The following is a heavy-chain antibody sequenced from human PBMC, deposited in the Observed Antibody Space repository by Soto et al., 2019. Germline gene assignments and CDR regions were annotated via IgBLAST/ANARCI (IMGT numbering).Heavy chain of an antibody. D-gene: IGHD6-19*01. CDR1: GFRFSIYS. V-gene: IGHV3-48*02. Sequence: EVQLVESGGNLVQPGGSLRLSCAASGFRFSIYSMNWVRQAPGKGLEWSAYITSDTKTIKYADSVRGRFTISRDNGKNSVYVQMNSLGDEATAVYYWARSVDGHFDYWGQGTVVTVSA. J-gene: IGHJ4*02. CDR3: ARSVDGHFDY. CDR2: ITSDTKTI.